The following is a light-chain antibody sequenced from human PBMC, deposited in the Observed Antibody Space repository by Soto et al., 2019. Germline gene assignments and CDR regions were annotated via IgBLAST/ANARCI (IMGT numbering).Light chain of an antibody. CDR2: DVN. Sequence: QSALTQPRSVSGSPGQSVTISCTGTNSDVGCSNYVSWYQQHPGKAPKLMISDVNKRPSGVPDRFSGSKSGDTASLTISGLQAEDEADYYCCSYAGSFSWVFGGGTKLTVL. CDR3: CSYAGSFSWV. V-gene: IGLV2-11*01. J-gene: IGLJ2*01. CDR1: NSDVGCSNY.